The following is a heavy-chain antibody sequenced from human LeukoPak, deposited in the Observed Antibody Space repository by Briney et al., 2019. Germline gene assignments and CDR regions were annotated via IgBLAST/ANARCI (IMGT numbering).Heavy chain of an antibody. CDR1: GGSISSGSYY. CDR3: ASGPRSGSYLEREH. CDR2: IYTSGST. Sequence: PSETLSLTCTVSGGSISSGSYYWSWIRQPAGKGLEWIGRIYTSGSTKYNPSLKSRVTISVDTSKNQFSLKLSSVTAADTAVYYCASGPRSGSYLEREHWGQGTLVTVSS. D-gene: IGHD3-10*01. V-gene: IGHV4-61*02. J-gene: IGHJ1*01.